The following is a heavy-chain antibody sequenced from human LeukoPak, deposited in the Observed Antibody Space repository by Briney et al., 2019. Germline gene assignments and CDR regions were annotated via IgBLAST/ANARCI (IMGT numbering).Heavy chain of an antibody. J-gene: IGHJ6*03. CDR2: IYYSGST. V-gene: IGHV4-39*07. CDR3: ARGRRYYYMDV. Sequence: PSETLSLTCTVSGGSISSSSYYWGWIRQPPGKGLEWIGSIYYSGSTYYNPSLKSRVTISVDTSKNRFSLKLSSVTAADTAVYYCARGRRYYYMDVWGKGTTVTVSS. CDR1: GGSISSSSYY.